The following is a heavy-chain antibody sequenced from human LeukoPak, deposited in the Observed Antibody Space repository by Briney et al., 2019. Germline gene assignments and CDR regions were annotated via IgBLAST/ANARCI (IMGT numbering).Heavy chain of an antibody. Sequence: ASVKVSCKASGYTFTGYYMHLVRQAPGQGLEWMGWINPNSGGTNYAQKFQGRVTMTRDTSISTAYMELSRLRSDDTAVYYCARGSYYYGSGSYSPHYLNWGQGTLVTVSS. D-gene: IGHD3-10*01. J-gene: IGHJ4*02. V-gene: IGHV1-2*02. CDR2: INPNSGGT. CDR1: GYTFTGYY. CDR3: ARGSYYYGSGSYSPHYLN.